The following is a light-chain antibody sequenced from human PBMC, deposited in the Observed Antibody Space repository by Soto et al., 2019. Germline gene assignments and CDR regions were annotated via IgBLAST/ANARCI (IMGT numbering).Light chain of an antibody. J-gene: IGLJ1*01. CDR3: GTWDASLSADV. CDR1: DSNIGSNY. Sequence: QSLLTQPPSVSAAPGQKVTISCSGSDSNIGSNYVCWYQQVPGTAPKLLIFKNNERTSGIPDRFSGSKSGTSATLDITGLQTGDEADYYCGTWDASLSADVFGTGTKLTVL. CDR2: KNN. V-gene: IGLV1-51*02.